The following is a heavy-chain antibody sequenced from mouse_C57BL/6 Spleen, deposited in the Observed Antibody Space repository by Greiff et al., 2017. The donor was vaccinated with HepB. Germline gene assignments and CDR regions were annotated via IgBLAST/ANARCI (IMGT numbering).Heavy chain of an antibody. V-gene: IGHV1-69*01. J-gene: IGHJ2*01. CDR2: IDPSDSYT. D-gene: IGHD1-1*01. CDR1: GYTFTSYW. CDR3: ARRYYYGSSFWYFDY. Sequence: VQLQQSGAELVMPGASVKLSCKASGYTFTSYWMHWVKQRPGQGLEWIGEIDPSDSYTNYNQKFQGKSTLTVDKSSSTAYMQLSSLTSEDSAVYYCARRYYYGSSFWYFDYWGQGTTLTVSS.